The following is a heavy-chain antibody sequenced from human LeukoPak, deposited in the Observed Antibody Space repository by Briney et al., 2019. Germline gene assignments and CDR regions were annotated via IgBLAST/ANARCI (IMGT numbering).Heavy chain of an antibody. CDR3: ARYVTTAYLSGMDV. Sequence: ASVKVSCKASGYTFTSYGISWVRQAPGQGLEWMGWISAYNGNTNYAQKLQGRVTMTTDTSTSTAYMELRSLRSDDTAVYYCARYVTTAYLSGMDVWGQGTLVTVSS. V-gene: IGHV1-18*01. CDR1: GYTFTSYG. CDR2: ISAYNGNT. J-gene: IGHJ4*02. D-gene: IGHD4-11*01.